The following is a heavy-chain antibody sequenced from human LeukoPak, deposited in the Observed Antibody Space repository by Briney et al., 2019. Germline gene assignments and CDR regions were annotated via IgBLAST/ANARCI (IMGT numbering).Heavy chain of an antibody. V-gene: IGHV1-2*02. CDR2: INPNTGDT. CDR3: ARSRRVGNGEYPDY. D-gene: IGHD3-10*01. CDR1: GYTFTGYY. J-gene: IGHJ4*02. Sequence: ASVKVSCKASGYTFTGYYMHWVRKTPGQGLEWMGWINPNTGDTNYGRKFQGRVTMTRATSINTAYMELRSLRSDDTAVYYCARSRRVGNGEYPDYWGQGTLVTVSS.